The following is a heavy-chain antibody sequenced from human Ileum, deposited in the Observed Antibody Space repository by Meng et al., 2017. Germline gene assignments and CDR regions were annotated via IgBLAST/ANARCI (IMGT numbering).Heavy chain of an antibody. V-gene: IGHV4-39*01. Sequence: QPQLQESGQGLVKPPEALSLTCSVSGGSINTSGYYWGWIRQPPGKGLEWIGSIGHSRINYYPPSLKSRVTVSIDTSKRQFSLKLTSVTAADTAVYYCVRSSGWVRTGFDPWGQGTLVTVSS. CDR2: IGHSRIN. CDR3: VRSSGWVRTGFDP. D-gene: IGHD6-19*01. J-gene: IGHJ5*02. CDR1: GGSINTSGYY.